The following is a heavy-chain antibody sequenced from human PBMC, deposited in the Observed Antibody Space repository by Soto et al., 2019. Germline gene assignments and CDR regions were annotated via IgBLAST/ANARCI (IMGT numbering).Heavy chain of an antibody. CDR3: ARVRYFDWVFDY. CDR2: INSDGSST. Sequence: PGGSLRLSCAASGFTFSSYWMHWVRQVPGKGLVWVSRINSDGSSTTYADSVKGRFTISRDNAKNTLYLQMNSLRAEDTAVYYCARVRYFDWVFDYWGQGTLVTVSS. V-gene: IGHV3-74*01. D-gene: IGHD3-9*01. CDR1: GFTFSSYW. J-gene: IGHJ4*02.